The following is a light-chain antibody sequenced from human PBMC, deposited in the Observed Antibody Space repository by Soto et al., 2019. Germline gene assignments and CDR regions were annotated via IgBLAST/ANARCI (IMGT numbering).Light chain of an antibody. CDR1: QSVSSNY. J-gene: IGKJ5*01. CDR2: GAS. Sequence: EIVLAPSPGTLSLSPVERATLLRRPSQSVSSNYLAWYQQKPGQAPRFLIYGASSRATGIPDRFSGSGSGTDFTLTISRLEPEDFAVYYCQQYAGSPQTFGQGTRLEIK. V-gene: IGKV3-20*01. CDR3: QQYAGSPQT.